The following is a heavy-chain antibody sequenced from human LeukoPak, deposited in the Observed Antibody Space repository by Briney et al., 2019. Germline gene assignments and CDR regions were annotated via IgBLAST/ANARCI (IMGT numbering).Heavy chain of an antibody. CDR3: ARFINGFSFAFDP. D-gene: IGHD1-20*01. J-gene: IGHJ5*02. V-gene: IGHV4-38-2*02. Sequence: ETLSLTCTVSGYSISSGYYWSWIRQPPGKGLEWIGEINHSGSTNYNPSLKSRVTISVDTSKNQFSLKLSSVTAADTAVYYCARFINGFSFAFDPWGQGTLVTVSS. CDR2: INHSGST. CDR1: GYSISSGYY.